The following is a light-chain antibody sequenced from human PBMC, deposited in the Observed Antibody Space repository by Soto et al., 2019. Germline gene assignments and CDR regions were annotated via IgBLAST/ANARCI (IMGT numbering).Light chain of an antibody. Sequence: DIQMTQSPSSVSASVGDRVTITCRASQGIGTWLAWYQQKPGKGPNLLIYAAFSLESGVPSRFSGSGSGTDFTLTISSLQPEDFATYYCQQADSFPQTFGQGTKVDIK. CDR1: QGIGTW. CDR2: AAF. CDR3: QQADSFPQT. V-gene: IGKV1-12*01. J-gene: IGKJ1*01.